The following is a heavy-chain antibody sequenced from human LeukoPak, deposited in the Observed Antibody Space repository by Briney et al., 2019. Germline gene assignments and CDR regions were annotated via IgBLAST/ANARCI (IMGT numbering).Heavy chain of an antibody. CDR2: INHSGST. D-gene: IGHD2-15*01. J-gene: IGHJ3*02. V-gene: IGHV4-34*09. Sequence: PSETLSPTCAVYGGSFSGYYWSWIRQPPGKGLEWIGEINHSGSTNYNPSLKSRVTISVDTSKNQFSLKLSSVTAADTAVYYCARDRGYCSGGSCRWAFDIWGQGTMVTVSS. CDR1: GGSFSGYY. CDR3: ARDRGYCSGGSCRWAFDI.